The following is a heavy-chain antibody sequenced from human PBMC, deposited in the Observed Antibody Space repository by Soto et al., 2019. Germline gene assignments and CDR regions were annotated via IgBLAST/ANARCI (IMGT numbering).Heavy chain of an antibody. CDR1: GGSISGYF. Sequence: PSETLSLTCTVSGGSISGYFWSWIRQPPGKGLEWIGSIYYSGSTNYNPSLKGRVTISVDTSKNQFSLKLSSVTAADTAVYYCARHKLERQSFFDSWGQGTLVTVSS. CDR2: IYYSGST. V-gene: IGHV4-59*08. CDR3: ARHKLERQSFFDS. D-gene: IGHD1-1*01. J-gene: IGHJ4*02.